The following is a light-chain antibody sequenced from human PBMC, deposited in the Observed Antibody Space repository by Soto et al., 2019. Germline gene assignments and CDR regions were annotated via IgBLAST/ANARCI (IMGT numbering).Light chain of an antibody. J-gene: IGLJ2*01. CDR1: SRDVGGYDY. Sequence: QSVLTQPASVSGSPGQSITISCTGTSRDVGGYDYVSWYQQHPGKAPKLMIYDISNRPSGVSDRFSGSKSANTASLTISGLQAEDEADYYCSSFTASNTEVFGGGTKLTVL. CDR3: SSFTASNTEV. V-gene: IGLV2-14*01. CDR2: DIS.